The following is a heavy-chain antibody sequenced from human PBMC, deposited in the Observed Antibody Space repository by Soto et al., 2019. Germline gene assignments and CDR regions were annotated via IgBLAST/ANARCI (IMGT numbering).Heavy chain of an antibody. CDR1: GFTFSSYS. Sequence: EVQLVESGGGLVKPGGSLRLSCAASGFTFSSYSMNWVRQAPGKGLEWVSSISSSSSYIYYADSVKGRFTISRDNAKNSLNLQMNSLRDEDTAEYYCARDLIPPAGKGNIEYWGQGTLVTVSS. J-gene: IGHJ4*02. CDR2: ISSSSSYI. D-gene: IGHD6-13*01. CDR3: ARDLIPPAGKGNIEY. V-gene: IGHV3-21*01.